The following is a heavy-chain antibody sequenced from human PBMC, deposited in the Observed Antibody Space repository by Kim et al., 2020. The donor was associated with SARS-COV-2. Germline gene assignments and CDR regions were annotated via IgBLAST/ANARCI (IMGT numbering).Heavy chain of an antibody. D-gene: IGHD4-17*01. CDR3: ARGDDYDETAA. J-gene: IGHJ5*02. V-gene: IGHV1-2*06. CDR2: INPKSGGT. Sequence: ASVKVSCKASGYDFIAYYIHWVRQAPGQGLEYMGLINPKSGGTNTVAKFQGMVTMPSDTSISTAYMELMRLNSDETAVHYCARGDDYDETAAWGRGTLV. CDR1: GYDFIAYY.